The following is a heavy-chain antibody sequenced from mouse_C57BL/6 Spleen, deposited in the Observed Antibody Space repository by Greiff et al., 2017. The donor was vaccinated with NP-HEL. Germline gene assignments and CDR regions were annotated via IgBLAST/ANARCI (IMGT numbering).Heavy chain of an antibody. Sequence: EVQLQQSGPELVKPGASVKMSCKASGYTFTDYNMHWVKQSHGKSLEWIGYINPNNGGTSYNQKFKGKATLTVNKSSSTAYMELRSLTSEDSAVYYCARYRYGNYGEYFDYWGKGTTLTVSS. CDR3: ARYRYGNYGEYFDY. CDR1: GYTFTDYN. CDR2: INPNNGGT. V-gene: IGHV1-22*01. D-gene: IGHD2-10*02. J-gene: IGHJ2*01.